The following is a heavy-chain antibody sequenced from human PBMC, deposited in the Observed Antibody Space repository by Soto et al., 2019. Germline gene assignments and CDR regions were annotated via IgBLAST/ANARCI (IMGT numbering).Heavy chain of an antibody. Sequence: GASVKVSCKASGYTFTSYDINWVRQATGQGLEWMGWMNPNSGNTGYAQKFQGRVTMTRNTFISTAYMELSSLRSEDTAVYYCARLVGATIYYYYYYGMDVWGQGTTVTVSS. CDR2: MNPNSGNT. V-gene: IGHV1-8*01. J-gene: IGHJ6*02. CDR1: GYTFTSYD. D-gene: IGHD1-26*01. CDR3: ARLVGATIYYYYYYGMDV.